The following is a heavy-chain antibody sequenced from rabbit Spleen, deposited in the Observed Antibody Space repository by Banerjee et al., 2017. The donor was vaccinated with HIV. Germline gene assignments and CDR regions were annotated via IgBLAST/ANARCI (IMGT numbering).Heavy chain of an antibody. V-gene: IGHV1S45*01. Sequence: QEQLEESGGDLVKPGASLTLTCIASGVSFSGSSYMCWVRQAPGKGLEWIACIDTGSSGFTYFASWAKGRFTISKSSSTTVPLQMTSLTAADTATYFCARGSAAMTMVITGYYLSLWGQGTLVTVS. CDR3: ARGSAAMTMVITGYYLSL. CDR1: GVSFSGSSY. D-gene: IGHD2-1*01. J-gene: IGHJ4*01. CDR2: IDTGSSGFT.